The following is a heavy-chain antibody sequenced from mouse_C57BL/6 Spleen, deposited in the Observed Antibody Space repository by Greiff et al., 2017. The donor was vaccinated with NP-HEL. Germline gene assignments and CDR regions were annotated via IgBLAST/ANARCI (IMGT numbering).Heavy chain of an antibody. J-gene: IGHJ4*01. CDR1: GFTFSDYY. V-gene: IGHV5-16*01. CDR2: INYDGSST. Sequence: EVQLVESEGGLVQPGSSMKLSCTASGFTFSDYYMAWVRQVPEKGLEWVANINYDGSSTYYLDSLKSRFIISRDNAKNILYLQMSSLKSEDTATYYCARDRGREGFAMDYWGQGTSVTVSS. CDR3: ARDRGREGFAMDY.